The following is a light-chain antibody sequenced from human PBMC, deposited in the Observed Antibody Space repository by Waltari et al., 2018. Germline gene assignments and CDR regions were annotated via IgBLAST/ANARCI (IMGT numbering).Light chain of an antibody. V-gene: IGKV3-20*01. CDR3: QQHGTLPAT. J-gene: IGKJ1*01. Sequence: EIVLTQSPGTASLSPGERVTLSCRASQSVGSSSLAWYQQEPGQAPRLVIYRASRRATGIPDMFSVSEAGTDFSLTISRREPEDFAVYYCQQHGTLPATFGQGTKVEIK. CDR2: RAS. CDR1: QSVGSSS.